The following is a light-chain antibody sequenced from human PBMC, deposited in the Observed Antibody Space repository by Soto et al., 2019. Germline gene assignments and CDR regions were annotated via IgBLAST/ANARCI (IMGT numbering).Light chain of an antibody. Sequence: EIIMEHSPATLSVSQGERATLSFRASQSVRNHLAWYQQKPGQAPRLLIYDASNRATGIPARFSGSGSGTDFTLTISSLAPEEFAVYYCLQRSNWINFGQGTRLEIK. CDR2: DAS. J-gene: IGKJ5*01. CDR1: QSVRNH. V-gene: IGKV3-11*01. CDR3: LQRSNWIN.